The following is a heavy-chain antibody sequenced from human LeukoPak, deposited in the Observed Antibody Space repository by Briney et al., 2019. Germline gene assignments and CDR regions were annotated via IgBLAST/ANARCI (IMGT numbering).Heavy chain of an antibody. D-gene: IGHD3-10*01. J-gene: IGHJ3*02. CDR1: SGSISSYY. V-gene: IGHV4-59*08. CDR2: IYYSGST. CDR3: ARQTEGSESSHAFGI. Sequence: SETLSLTCTVSSGSISSYYWSWIRQPPGKGLEWIGYIYYSGSTNYNPSLKSRVTISVDTSKNQFSLKLSSVTAADTAVYYCARQTEGSESSHAFGIWGQWTMVTVSS.